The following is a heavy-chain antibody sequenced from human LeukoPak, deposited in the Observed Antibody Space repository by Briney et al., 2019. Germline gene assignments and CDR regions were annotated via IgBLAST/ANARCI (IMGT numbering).Heavy chain of an antibody. J-gene: IGHJ4*02. CDR3: TKLGEPTGRPRPPFDF. Sequence: QPGGSLRLSCAASGFTFSSYAMSWVRQAPGKGLEWVSAVSGSGGSTYYADSVRGRFTISRDNSKNTVFLQMNSLRAEDTALYYCTKLGEPTGRPRPPFDFWGQGTLVTVSS. V-gene: IGHV3-23*01. CDR2: VSGSGGST. CDR1: GFTFSSYA. D-gene: IGHD3-16*01.